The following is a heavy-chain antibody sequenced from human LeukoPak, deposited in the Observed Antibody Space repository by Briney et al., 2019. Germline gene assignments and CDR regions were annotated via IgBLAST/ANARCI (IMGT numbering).Heavy chain of an antibody. J-gene: IGHJ4*02. V-gene: IGHV3-66*04. Sequence: GGPLSLSCAPSGFIASNKYKRCVRQAPGKALEWVSTIRSDGTTDYPDSVKGRFTISRDDSKNTLYLQMNSLRGEDTAVYSCARRRGGYGEGELDYWGQGTLVTVSS. CDR3: ARRRGGYGEGELDY. D-gene: IGHD4-17*01. CDR2: IRSDGTT. CDR1: GFIASNKY.